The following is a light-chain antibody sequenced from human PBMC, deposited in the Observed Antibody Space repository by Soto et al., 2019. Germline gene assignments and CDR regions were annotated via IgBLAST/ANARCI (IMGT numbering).Light chain of an antibody. J-gene: IGKJ2*01. V-gene: IGKV3-15*01. CDR1: QTISNN. Sequence: EVVMTQSPTTLSVSPGERVTLSCRASQTISNNLAWYRKKPGQAPSLLIYGISTRATGLPARFSGSVSGTEFTLTISSLQSDDFALYYCQQYNNWPHPFGQGTKLEIK. CDR3: QQYNNWPHP. CDR2: GIS.